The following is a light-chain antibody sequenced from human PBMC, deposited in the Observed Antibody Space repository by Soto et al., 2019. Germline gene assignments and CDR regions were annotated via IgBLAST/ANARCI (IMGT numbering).Light chain of an antibody. Sequence: QSALTQPPSVSGAPGQRVTISCTGSSSNIGAGYDVHWYQQLPGTAPKLLIYDNSNRPSGVPDRFSGSKSGTSASLAITGLQAEDEADYYCQSYDSSLSGFVFXTGTKVTVL. CDR1: SSNIGAGYD. CDR2: DNS. V-gene: IGLV1-40*01. J-gene: IGLJ1*01. CDR3: QSYDSSLSGFV.